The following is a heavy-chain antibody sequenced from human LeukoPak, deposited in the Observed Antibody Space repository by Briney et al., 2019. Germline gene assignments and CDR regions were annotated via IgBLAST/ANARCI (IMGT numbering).Heavy chain of an antibody. CDR3: TTEGGDYDILTGYFEYFDY. CDR2: IKSKTDGGTT. J-gene: IGHJ4*02. V-gene: IGHV3-15*01. D-gene: IGHD3-9*01. CDR1: GFTFSNAW. Sequence: PGGSLRLSCAASGFTFSNAWMSWVRQAPGKGLEWVGRIKSKTDGGTTDYAAPGKGRFTISRDDSKNTLYLQMNSLKTEDTAVYYCTTEGGDYDILTGYFEYFDYWGQGTLVTVSS.